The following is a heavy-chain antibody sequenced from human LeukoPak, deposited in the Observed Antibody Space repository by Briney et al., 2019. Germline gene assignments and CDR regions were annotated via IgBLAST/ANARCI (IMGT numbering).Heavy chain of an antibody. CDR2: IKQDGSEK. CDR1: GFTFSSYW. D-gene: IGHD3-3*01. Sequence: GGSLRLSCAASGFTFSSYWMSWVRQAPGKGLEWVANIKQDGSEKYYVDSVKGRFTISRDNAKNSLYLQMNSLRAEDTAVYYCARDGYDFWSGYRYFDYWGQGTLVTVSS. V-gene: IGHV3-7*01. CDR3: ARDGYDFWSGYRYFDY. J-gene: IGHJ4*02.